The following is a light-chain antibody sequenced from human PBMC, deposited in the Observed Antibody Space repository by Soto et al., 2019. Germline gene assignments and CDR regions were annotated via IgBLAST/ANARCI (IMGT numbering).Light chain of an antibody. V-gene: IGKV3-20*01. CDR1: QSVSSSY. Sequence: EIVLTQSPGTLSLSPGERATLSCRSSQSVSSSYLAWYQQKPGQAPRLLISGASSRATGIPDRFSGSGSGTDFTLTISRLEPEDFAVYYCQQYGSSPRTFGQGTKVDIK. J-gene: IGKJ1*01. CDR2: GAS. CDR3: QQYGSSPRT.